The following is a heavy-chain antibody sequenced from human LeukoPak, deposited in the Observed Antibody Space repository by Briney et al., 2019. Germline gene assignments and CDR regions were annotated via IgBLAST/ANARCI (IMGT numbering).Heavy chain of an antibody. CDR2: ISSSGGTI. J-gene: IGHJ4*02. CDR3: ARGPVSSSGFFAY. CDR1: GFTFSSYA. V-gene: IGHV3-48*04. Sequence: GGSLRLSCAASGFTFSSYAMHWVRQAPGKGLEWVSYISSSGGTISYADSVKGRFTISRDNAKNSLYLQMNSLRAEDTAVYYCARGPVSSSGFFAYWGQGTLVTVSS. D-gene: IGHD6-19*01.